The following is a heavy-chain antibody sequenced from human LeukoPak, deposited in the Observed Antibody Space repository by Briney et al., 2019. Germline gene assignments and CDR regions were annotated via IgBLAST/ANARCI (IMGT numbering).Heavy chain of an antibody. J-gene: IGHJ4*02. CDR1: GFTFGKYW. V-gene: IGHV3-7*03. Sequence: GSLRLSCVASGFTFGKYWMSWVRQAPGEGLEWVANIKLDGSEKNYVDSVKGRFTISRDNTKNSLYLQMNSLRAEDTAVFYCARDQYDTWSRRGNFDSWGQGTLVIVSS. CDR2: IKLDGSEK. CDR3: ARDQYDTWSRRGNFDS. D-gene: IGHD3-3*01.